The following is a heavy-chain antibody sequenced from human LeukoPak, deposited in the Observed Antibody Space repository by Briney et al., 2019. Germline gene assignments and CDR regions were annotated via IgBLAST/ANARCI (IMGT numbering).Heavy chain of an antibody. CDR1: GFTFSSFG. CDR3: ARDANTLNYYDSSGYYY. J-gene: IGHJ4*02. V-gene: IGHV3-30*02. Sequence: GGSLRLSCATSGFTFSSFGMHWVRQAPGKGLEWVAFIRYDGSNKNHADSVKGRFTISRDNSKNTLYLQMNSLRAEDTAVYYCARDANTLNYYDSSGYYYWGQGTLVTVSS. D-gene: IGHD3-22*01. CDR2: IRYDGSNK.